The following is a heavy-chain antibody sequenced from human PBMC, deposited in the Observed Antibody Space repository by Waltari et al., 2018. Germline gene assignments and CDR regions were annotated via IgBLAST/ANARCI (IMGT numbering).Heavy chain of an antibody. Sequence: QVQLVQSGAEVKKPGASVKVSCKASGYTFTGHYMHWVRQAPGQGLEWMGWINPNSGGTNYAPKFQGRVTMTRDTSISTAYMELSRLRSDDTAVYYCATVPRVGSGWYNPGYWGQGTLVTVSS. CDR3: ATVPRVGSGWYNPGY. D-gene: IGHD6-19*01. CDR1: GYTFTGHY. J-gene: IGHJ4*02. V-gene: IGHV1-2*02. CDR2: INPNSGGT.